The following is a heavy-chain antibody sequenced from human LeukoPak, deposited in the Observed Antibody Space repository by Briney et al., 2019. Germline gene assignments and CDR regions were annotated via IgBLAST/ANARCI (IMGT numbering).Heavy chain of an antibody. CDR1: GYTFTGYY. V-gene: IGHV1-2*02. J-gene: IGHJ6*03. Sequence: ASVKVSCQASGYTFTGYYMHWVRQAPGQGLEWMGWINPNSGGTNYAQKFQGRVTMTRDTSISTAYMELSRRRSDDTAVYYCARVATVNYYYYYYMDVWGKGTTVTVSS. CDR3: ARVATVNYYYYYYMDV. CDR2: INPNSGGT. D-gene: IGHD4-17*01.